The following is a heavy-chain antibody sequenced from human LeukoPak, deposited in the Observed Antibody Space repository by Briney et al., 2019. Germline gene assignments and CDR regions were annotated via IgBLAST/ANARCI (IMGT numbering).Heavy chain of an antibody. CDR3: ARVVLRYYDILTGSNWFDP. J-gene: IGHJ5*02. Sequence: SVKVSCKASGGTFSSYAISWVRQAPGQGLEWMGRIIPILGIANYAQKFQGRATITADKSTSTAYMELSSLRSEDTAVYYCARVVLRYYDILTGSNWFDPWGQGTLVTVSS. CDR2: IIPILGIA. D-gene: IGHD3-9*01. CDR1: GGTFSSYA. V-gene: IGHV1-69*04.